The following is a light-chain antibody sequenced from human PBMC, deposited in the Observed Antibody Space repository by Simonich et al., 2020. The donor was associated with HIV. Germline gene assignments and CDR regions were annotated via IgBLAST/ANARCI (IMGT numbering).Light chain of an antibody. Sequence: DIQMTQSPSSLSASVGDRVTIPGLASQGIRFYLAWYQQKPGKVPKLLINAASNLQSGVPSRFSGSGSGTDFTLTISSLQPEDVATYYCQNYNSAPITFGQGTRLEIK. CDR1: QGIRFY. J-gene: IGKJ5*01. CDR3: QNYNSAPIT. V-gene: IGKV1-27*01. CDR2: AAS.